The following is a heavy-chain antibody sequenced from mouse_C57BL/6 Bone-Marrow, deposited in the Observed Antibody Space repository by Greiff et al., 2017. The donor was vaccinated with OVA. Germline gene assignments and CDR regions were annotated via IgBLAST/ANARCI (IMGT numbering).Heavy chain of an antibody. CDR3: ARRSYYYGSSFFDY. CDR2: IDPSASYT. Sequence: QVQLKQPGAELVMPGASVKLSCKASGYTFTSYWMHWVKQRPGQGLEWIGEIDPSASYTNYNQKFKGKSTLTVDKSSSTAYMPLSSLTSEDSAVYYCARRSYYYGSSFFDYWGQGTTLTVSS. CDR1: GYTFTSYW. J-gene: IGHJ2*01. D-gene: IGHD1-1*01. V-gene: IGHV1-69*01.